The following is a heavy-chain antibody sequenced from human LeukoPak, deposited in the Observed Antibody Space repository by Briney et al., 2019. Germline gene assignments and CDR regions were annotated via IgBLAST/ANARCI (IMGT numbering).Heavy chain of an antibody. V-gene: IGHV3-30-3*01. CDR2: ISYDGSNK. J-gene: IGHJ4*02. CDR3: ARGGSHRSPPGY. D-gene: IGHD2-15*01. CDR1: GFTFSTYA. Sequence: GGSLRLSCAASGFTFSTYAMHWVRQAPGKGLEWVAVISYDGSNKYNADSVKGRFTISRDNSKNTLYLQMNSLRAEDTAVYYCARGGSHRSPPGYGGRGPLVTVS.